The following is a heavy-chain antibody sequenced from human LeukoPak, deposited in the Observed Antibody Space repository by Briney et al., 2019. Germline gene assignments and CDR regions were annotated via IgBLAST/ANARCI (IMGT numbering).Heavy chain of an antibody. CDR1: GYSISSGYY. V-gene: IGHV4-38-2*01. D-gene: IGHD2-2*02. J-gene: IGHJ3*01. CDR3: ARNVGGYCGSSSCYSFDV. CDR2: ICHSGST. Sequence: SETLSLTCAVSGYSISSGYYWGWIRQPPGKGLDWIGSICHSGSTYYNPSLKSRVTISVNTSKNQFSLKLSSVTAADTAVYYCARNVGGYCGSSSCYSFDVWGQGTMVTVSS.